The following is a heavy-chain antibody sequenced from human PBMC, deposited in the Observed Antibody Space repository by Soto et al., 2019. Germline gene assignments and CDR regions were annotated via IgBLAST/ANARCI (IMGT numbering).Heavy chain of an antibody. CDR2: IYYSGST. CDR3: ARQYDNSIPNWFHP. J-gene: IGHJ5*02. CDR1: GGSISSGGYY. V-gene: IGHV4-31*03. Sequence: QVQLQESGPGLVKPSQTLSLTCTVSGGSISSGGYYWSWIRQHPGKGLEWIGYIYYSGSTSYNPSLKSRITMSADTSKNQFSLRLTSVTAADTAVYYRARQYDNSIPNWFHPWGQRTLVTVSS. D-gene: IGHD4-4*01.